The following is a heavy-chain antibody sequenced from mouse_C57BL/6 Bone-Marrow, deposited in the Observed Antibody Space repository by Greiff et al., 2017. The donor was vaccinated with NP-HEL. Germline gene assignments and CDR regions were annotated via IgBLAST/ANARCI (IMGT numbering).Heavy chain of an antibody. CDR3: VRKETETYYIDY. J-gene: IGHJ2*01. CDR2: IRSKSNNYAT. CDR1: GFSFNTYA. Sequence: EVMLVESGGGLVQPKGSLKLSCAASGFSFNTYAMNWVRQAPGKGLEWVARIRSKSNNYATYYADSVKYRFTISRADTASMLYLKMNSLKTEETAMYYCVRKETETYYIDYWGQGTTLTVSS. V-gene: IGHV10-1*01.